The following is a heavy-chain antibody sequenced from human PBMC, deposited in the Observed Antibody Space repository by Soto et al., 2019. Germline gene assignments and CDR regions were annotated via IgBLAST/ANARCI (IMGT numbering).Heavy chain of an antibody. J-gene: IGHJ4*02. D-gene: IGHD6-6*01. CDR2: ISSSGSYI. V-gene: IGHV3-21*01. Sequence: PGGSLRLSCAASGFIFSIYNMNWVRQAPGKGLEWVSSISSSGSYIYYADSVKGRFTISRDNAKNSRYRQMNSLRAEDTALYYCARDSGEYGSSFDPDYWGQGTLVTVSS. CDR3: ARDSGEYGSSFDPDY. CDR1: GFIFSIYN.